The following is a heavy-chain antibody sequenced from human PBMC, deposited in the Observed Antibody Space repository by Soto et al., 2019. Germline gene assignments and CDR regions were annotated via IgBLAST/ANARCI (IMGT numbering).Heavy chain of an antibody. V-gene: IGHV1-69*01. CDR1: GGTFSSYA. CDR2: IIPIFGTA. CDR3: ARGTSSGYSYGKGGAFDI. D-gene: IGHD5-18*01. Sequence: QVQLVQSGAEVKKPGSSVKVSCKASGGTFSSYAISWVRQAPGQGLEWMGGIIPIFGTANYAQKFQGRVTISAEESTSTAYMELSSLRSEDTAVYYCARGTSSGYSYGKGGAFDIWGQGTMVTVSS. J-gene: IGHJ3*02.